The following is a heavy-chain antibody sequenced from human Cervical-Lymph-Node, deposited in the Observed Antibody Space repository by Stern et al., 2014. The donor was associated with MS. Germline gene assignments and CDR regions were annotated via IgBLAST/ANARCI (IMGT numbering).Heavy chain of an antibody. CDR3: ARNRGRTGYFDS. V-gene: IGHV4-31*03. J-gene: IGHJ4*02. CDR2: VYYSGST. D-gene: IGHD2-15*01. CDR1: GASVSSGAYY. Sequence: VKLVESGPGLVKPSQTLSLTCTVSGASVSSGAYYWSWIRRHPGKGLEWIGHVYYSGSTDHNPSLRSRLTMSIDTSNNQFSLHLGAVTAADTATYYCARNRGRTGYFDSWGQGTLVTVSS.